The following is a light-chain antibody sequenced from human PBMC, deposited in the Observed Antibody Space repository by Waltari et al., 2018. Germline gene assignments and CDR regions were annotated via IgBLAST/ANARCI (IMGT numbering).Light chain of an antibody. J-gene: IGLJ3*02. CDR3: QSYDISLNGWV. CDR1: SSNTGTGSD. V-gene: IGLV1-40*01. CDR2: DNR. Sequence: QSVLTQPPSVSGAPGQRGTIPCTWNSSNTGTGSDVHWYQQFPGPAPRLLIFDNRHRPSGVPDRFSGSQSGTSASLAITGLQAEDEADYYCQSYDISLNGWVFGGGTKLTVL.